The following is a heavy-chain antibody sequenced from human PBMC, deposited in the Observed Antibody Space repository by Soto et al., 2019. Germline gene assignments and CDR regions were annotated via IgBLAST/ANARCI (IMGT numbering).Heavy chain of an antibody. CDR1: GYTFTGYY. J-gene: IGHJ6*02. CDR3: ARDRRESILYYYYYYGMDV. V-gene: IGHV1-2*04. D-gene: IGHD3-10*01. CDR2: INPNSGGT. Sequence: GASAKVSCKASGYTFTGYYMHWVRQAPGQGLEWMGWINPNSGGTNYAQKFQGWVTMTRDTSISTAYMELSRLRSDDTAVYYCARDRRESILYYYYYYGMDVWGQGTTVTVSS.